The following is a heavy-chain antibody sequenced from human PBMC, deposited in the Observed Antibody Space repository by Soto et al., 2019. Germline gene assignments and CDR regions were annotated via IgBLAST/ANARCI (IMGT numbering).Heavy chain of an antibody. CDR3: ARVQYRVEAGDNYYYYGMDV. J-gene: IGHJ6*02. CDR1: GGTFSRYV. D-gene: IGHD6-6*01. V-gene: IGHV1-69*06. CDR2: IIPIFGTP. Sequence: SVKVSCKVSGGTFSRYVISWVRQAPGQGLEWMGGIIPIFGTPNYAQKFQGRVTITADKSTSTAYMELSSLRSEDTAVYYCARVQYRVEAGDNYYYYGMDVWGQGTTVTVSS.